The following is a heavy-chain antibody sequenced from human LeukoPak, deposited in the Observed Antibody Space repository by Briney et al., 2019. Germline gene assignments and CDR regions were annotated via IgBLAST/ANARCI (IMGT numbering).Heavy chain of an antibody. J-gene: IGHJ5*02. D-gene: IGHD6-19*01. CDR1: GDSISSYF. CDR3: ATGYRGGWQNWFDP. Sequence: PSETLSLTCTVSGDSISSYFWSWIRQPPGKGLEWIAYIFYSGTTNYNPSLKSRVAMSVDTSKNQFSLRLSPVTAADTAVYYCATGYRGGWQNWFDPWGQGTLVTVSS. V-gene: IGHV4-59*08. CDR2: IFYSGTT.